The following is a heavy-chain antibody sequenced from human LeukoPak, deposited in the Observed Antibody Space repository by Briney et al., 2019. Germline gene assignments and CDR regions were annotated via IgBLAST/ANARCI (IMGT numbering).Heavy chain of an antibody. CDR3: ASVASSRGYSYGYDLGAFDI. V-gene: IGHV4-4*07. Sequence: SETLSLTCTVPGGSISSYYWSWIRQPAGKGLEWIGRIYTSGSTNYNPSLKSRVTMSVDTSKNQFSLKLSSVTAADTAVYYCASVASSRGYSYGYDLGAFDIWGQGTMVTVSS. CDR2: IYTSGST. CDR1: GGSISSYY. J-gene: IGHJ3*02. D-gene: IGHD5-18*01.